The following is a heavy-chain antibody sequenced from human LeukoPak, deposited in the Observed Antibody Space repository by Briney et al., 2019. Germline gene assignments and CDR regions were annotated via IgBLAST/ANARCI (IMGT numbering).Heavy chain of an antibody. D-gene: IGHD1-26*01. V-gene: IGHV3-23*01. Sequence: GFLRSSCAAAGISFNYYAMSWVRPASGKGLGGVFSFGGGGDIHYADSVKGRFTVSRDDSKNTVYLQMNSLRAEDTALYYCARGYSGSPTRGNYFDYWGQGTLVTVSS. J-gene: IGHJ4*02. CDR2: FGGGGDI. CDR3: ARGYSGSPTRGNYFDY. CDR1: GISFNYYA.